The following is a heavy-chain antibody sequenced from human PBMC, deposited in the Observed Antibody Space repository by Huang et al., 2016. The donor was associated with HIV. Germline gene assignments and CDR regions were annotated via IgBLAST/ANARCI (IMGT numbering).Heavy chain of an antibody. CDR2: ISKTSGAT. V-gene: IGHV3-48*01. D-gene: IGHD3-22*01. J-gene: IGHJ4*02. CDR1: GYTFSTYS. CDR3: VRDSSSGLQLRY. Sequence: CVASGYTFSTYSMNWVRQAPGKGLEWVSYISKTSGATSYAESVKGRFTVSRDNVKNSLYLQMSRLRVEDTAMYYCVRDSSSGLQLRYWGQGALVIVS.